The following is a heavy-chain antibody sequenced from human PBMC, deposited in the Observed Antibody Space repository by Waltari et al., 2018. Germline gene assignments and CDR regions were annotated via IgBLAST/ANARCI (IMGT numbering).Heavy chain of an antibody. CDR1: GLNFMNYE. J-gene: IGHJ4*02. V-gene: IGHV3-48*03. D-gene: IGHD1-26*01. CDR3: ASLVGATRYFDY. CDR2: NGTRTGDI. Sequence: EVQLVESGGDMVHPGGSLRLSCVVHGLNFMNYEMDWVRQAPGEGLGWTSYNGTRTGDIYYAESVKGRFTISRDNVKNSLYLQMNSLRAEETAVYYCASLVGATRYFDYWGQGTLVTVSS.